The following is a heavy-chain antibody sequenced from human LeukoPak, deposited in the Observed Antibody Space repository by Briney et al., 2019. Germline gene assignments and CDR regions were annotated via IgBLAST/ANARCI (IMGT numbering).Heavy chain of an antibody. CDR3: AREKIAVTDYDY. J-gene: IGHJ4*02. CDR1: GFTFSSYT. D-gene: IGHD6-19*01. V-gene: IGHV3-21*01. Sequence: PGGSLRLSCAASGFTFSSYTMNWVRHAPGKGLEWVSSISSSSGHMFYSDSVKGRFTISRDNAKNSLYRQMNSLRAEDTALYYCAREKIAVTDYDYWGQGTLVTVSS. CDR2: ISSSSGHM.